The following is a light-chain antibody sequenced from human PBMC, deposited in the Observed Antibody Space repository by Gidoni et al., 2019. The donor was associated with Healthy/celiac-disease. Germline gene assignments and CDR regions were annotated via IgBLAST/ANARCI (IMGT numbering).Light chain of an antibody. CDR3: KQYDNLPPA. V-gene: IGKV1-33*01. Sequence: DIQMTQSPSSLSASVGDRVTITCQASQYISNYLNWYQQKPGKAPKLLIYDASNLETGVPSRFSGSGSGTDFTFTISSLQPEDIATYYCKQYDNLPPAFGQGTRLEIK. CDR1: QYISNY. CDR2: DAS. J-gene: IGKJ5*01.